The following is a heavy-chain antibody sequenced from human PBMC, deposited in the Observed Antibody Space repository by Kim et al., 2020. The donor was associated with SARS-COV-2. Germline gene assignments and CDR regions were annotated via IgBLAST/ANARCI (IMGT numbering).Heavy chain of an antibody. CDR2: IYYSGST. Sequence: SETLSLTCTVSGGSISSYYWSWIRQPPGKGLEWIGYIYYSGSTNYNPSLKSRVTISVDTSKNQFSLKLSSVTAADTAVYYCARVVDYYYYYMDVWGKGTTVTVSS. CDR1: GGSISSYY. CDR3: ARVVDYYYYYMDV. J-gene: IGHJ6*03. D-gene: IGHD2-15*01. V-gene: IGHV4-59*01.